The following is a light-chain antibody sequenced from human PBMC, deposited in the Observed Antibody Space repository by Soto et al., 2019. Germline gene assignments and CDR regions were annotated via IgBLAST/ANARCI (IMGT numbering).Light chain of an antibody. Sequence: EIVLTQSPGTLSLSPGERATLSCRASQSINNRYLAWYQQKPGQAPRLLIYGASSRATGIPDRFIGSGSGTDFTLTISSLGPEDFAVYYCQQFGSSPGFTFGPGTKVDIK. CDR2: GAS. CDR3: QQFGSSPGFT. J-gene: IGKJ3*01. V-gene: IGKV3-20*01. CDR1: QSINNRY.